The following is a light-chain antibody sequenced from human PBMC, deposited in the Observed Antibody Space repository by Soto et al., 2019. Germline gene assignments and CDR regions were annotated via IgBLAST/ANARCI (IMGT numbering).Light chain of an antibody. J-gene: IGLJ2*01. CDR1: SSDVGNYNF. CDR3: SSYTSTSTPVV. Sequence: QSALTQPASVSGSPGQSITISCTGTSSDVGNYNFVSLYQQHPDKAPKLILYEVRNRPSGVSNRFSGSKSGNTASLTISGLQAEDEADYYCSSYTSTSTPVVFGGGTKLTV. V-gene: IGLV2-14*01. CDR2: EVR.